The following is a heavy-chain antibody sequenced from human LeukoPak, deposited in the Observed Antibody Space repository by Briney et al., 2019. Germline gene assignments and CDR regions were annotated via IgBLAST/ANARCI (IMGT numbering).Heavy chain of an antibody. Sequence: SETLSLTCTVSGDSISNYYWSWIRQPAGKGLEWIGRIYTSGSTNYNPSLKSRVTMSVDTSKNQFSLKLRSVTAADTAVYFCARVSRWFGDLGDYGFGYWGQGTLVTVSS. J-gene: IGHJ4*02. V-gene: IGHV4-4*07. CDR3: ARVSRWFGDLGDYGFGY. CDR1: GDSISNYY. D-gene: IGHD3-10*01. CDR2: IYTSGST.